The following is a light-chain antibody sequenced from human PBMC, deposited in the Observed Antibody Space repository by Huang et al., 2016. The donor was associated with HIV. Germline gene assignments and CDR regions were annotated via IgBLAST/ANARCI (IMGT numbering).Light chain of an antibody. CDR1: QSVSSN. CDR3: QQYNNWPPMYT. Sequence: EIVMTQSPATLSVSPGERATLSCRASQSVSSNLAWYQQKPGQAPRLLLYDASTGATGIPARFSGSGSGTEFTLTISSLQSEDFAVYFCQQYNNWPPMYTFGQGTKLEIK. CDR2: DAS. V-gene: IGKV3-15*01. J-gene: IGKJ2*01.